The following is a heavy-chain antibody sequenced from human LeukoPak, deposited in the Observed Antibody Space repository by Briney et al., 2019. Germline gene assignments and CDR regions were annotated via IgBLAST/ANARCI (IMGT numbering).Heavy chain of an antibody. J-gene: IGHJ6*03. CDR2: INPNSGGT. CDR3: ARDIVVVVAEDYYYYMDV. D-gene: IGHD2-15*01. V-gene: IGHV1-2*02. CDR1: GYTFTGYY. Sequence: ASVKVSCKASGYTFTGYYMHWVRQAPGQGLEWMGWINPNSGGTNYAQKFQGRVTMTRDTSISTAYMGLSRLRSDDTAVYYCARDIVVVVAEDYYYYMDVWGKGTTVTVSS.